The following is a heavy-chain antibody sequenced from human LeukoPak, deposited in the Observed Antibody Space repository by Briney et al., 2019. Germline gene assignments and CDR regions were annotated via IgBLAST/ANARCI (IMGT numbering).Heavy chain of an antibody. J-gene: IGHJ3*02. Sequence: ASVKVSCKASGGTFSSYAISWVRQAPGQGLEWMGIINPSGGSTSYAQKFQGRVTMTRDTSTSTVYMELSSLRSEDTAVYYCASFSYCSSTSCYPHDAFDIWGQGTMVTVSS. CDR1: GGTFSSYA. D-gene: IGHD2-2*01. V-gene: IGHV1-46*01. CDR3: ASFSYCSSTSCYPHDAFDI. CDR2: INPSGGST.